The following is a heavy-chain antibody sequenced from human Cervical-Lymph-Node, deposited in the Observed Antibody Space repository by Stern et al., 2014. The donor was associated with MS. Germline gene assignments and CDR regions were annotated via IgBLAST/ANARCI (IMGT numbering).Heavy chain of an antibody. D-gene: IGHD3-22*01. Sequence: EVQLVESGAEVKKPGESLKISCKGSGYSFTSYWIGWVRQMPGKGLEWMGIIYPGDSDTRYSPSFQGQVTISADKSISTAYLQWSSLKASDTAMYYCAREGTNYYDNSGYDYWGQGTLVTVSS. CDR2: IYPGDSDT. CDR1: GYSFTSYW. J-gene: IGHJ4*02. V-gene: IGHV5-51*01. CDR3: AREGTNYYDNSGYDY.